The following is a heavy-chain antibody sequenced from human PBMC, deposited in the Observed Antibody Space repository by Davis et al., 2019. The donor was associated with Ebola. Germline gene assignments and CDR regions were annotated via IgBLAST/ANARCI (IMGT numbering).Heavy chain of an antibody. CDR1: GGTFSSYA. CDR2: IIPILGIA. Sequence: AASVKVSCKASGGTFSSYAISWVRQAPGQGLEWMGRIIPILGIANYAQKFQGRVTITADKSTSTAYMELSSLSSEDTAVYYCARTAAAGKDYYYYGMDVWGQGTTVTVSS. D-gene: IGHD6-13*01. J-gene: IGHJ6*02. CDR3: ARTAAAGKDYYYYGMDV. V-gene: IGHV1-69*04.